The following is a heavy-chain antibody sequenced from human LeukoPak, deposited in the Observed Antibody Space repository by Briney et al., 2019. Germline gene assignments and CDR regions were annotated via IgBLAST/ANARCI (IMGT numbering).Heavy chain of an antibody. J-gene: IGHJ4*02. CDR1: GFTFSSYA. CDR3: AKEDIVVVITPFDY. Sequence: GGSLRLSCAASGFTFSSYAMSWVRQAPGKGLEWVSTISNSDGSTYYADSVKGRFTISRDNSKNTLYLQMNSLRAEDTAVYYCAKEDIVVVITPFDYWGQGTLVTVSS. CDR2: ISNSDGST. V-gene: IGHV3-23*01. D-gene: IGHD3-22*01.